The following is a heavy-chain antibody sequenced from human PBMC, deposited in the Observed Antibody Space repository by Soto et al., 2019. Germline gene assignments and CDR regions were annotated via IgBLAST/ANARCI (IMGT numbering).Heavy chain of an antibody. V-gene: IGHV1-69*02. J-gene: IGHJ5*02. CDR2: IIPILGIA. D-gene: IGHD6-13*01. CDR3: ARVYSSSWSGRSSSWFDP. Sequence: SVKVSCKASGGTFSSYTISWVRQAPGRGLEWMGRIIPILGIANYAQKFQGRVTITADKSTSTAYMELSSLRSEDTAVYYCARVYSSSWSGRSSSWFDPWGQGTLVTVSS. CDR1: GGTFSSYT.